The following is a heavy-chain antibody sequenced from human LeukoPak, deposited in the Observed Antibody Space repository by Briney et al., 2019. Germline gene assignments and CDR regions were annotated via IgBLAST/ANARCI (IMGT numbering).Heavy chain of an antibody. J-gene: IGHJ5*02. CDR3: AGHPRISWFDP. D-gene: IGHD3-3*02. CDR1: GGSISSYY. Sequence: SETLSLTCTVSGGSISSYYWSWIRQPPGKGLEWTGYIYNNGYSGSTNYNPSLKSRVTISVDTSKGQFSLKLTSVTAADTAVYYCAGHPRISWFDPWGQGTLVTVSS. V-gene: IGHV4-59*08. CDR2: IYNNGYSGST.